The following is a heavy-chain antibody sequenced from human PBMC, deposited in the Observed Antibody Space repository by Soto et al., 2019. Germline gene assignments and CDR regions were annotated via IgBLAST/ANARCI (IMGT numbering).Heavy chain of an antibody. J-gene: IGHJ6*02. V-gene: IGHV1-2*04. CDR2: INPNSGGT. Sequence: GASVKVSCKASGYTFTGYYMHWVRQAPGQGLEWMGWINPNSGGTNYAQKYQGWVTMTRDTSISTAYMELSRLRSDDTAVYYCASGSRVYYGSGSYYNGLHTYYYGMDVWGQGTTVTVS. D-gene: IGHD3-10*01. CDR3: ASGSRVYYGSGSYYNGLHTYYYGMDV. CDR1: GYTFTGYY.